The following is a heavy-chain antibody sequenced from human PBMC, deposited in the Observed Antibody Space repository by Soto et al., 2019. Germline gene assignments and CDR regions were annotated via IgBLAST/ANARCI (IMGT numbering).Heavy chain of an antibody. Sequence: PGGSLRLSCAASGFTFSSYATSWVRQAPGKGLEWVSAISGSGGSTYYADSVKGRFTISRDNSKNTLYLQMSSLRSEDTAVYYCAADPEYCSSTSCYPNWFDPWGQGTLVTVSS. CDR3: AADPEYCSSTSCYPNWFDP. CDR1: GFTFSSYA. CDR2: ISGSGGST. J-gene: IGHJ5*02. D-gene: IGHD2-2*01. V-gene: IGHV3-23*01.